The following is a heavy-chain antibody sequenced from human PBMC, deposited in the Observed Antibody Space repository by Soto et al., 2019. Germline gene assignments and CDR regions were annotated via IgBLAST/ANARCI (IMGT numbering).Heavy chain of an antibody. CDR2: ISPYTGNT. Sequence: QVQLVQSGDEVKKPGASVKVSCKASGYIFVNYGIAWVRQAPGQGLEWMGRISPYTGNTHSPTKVQSRFTMTTDTSTSTAYMDQGSLTSDDTAGYYCVKVDNYVTPTPQDVWGQGTTVTVSS. CDR1: GYIFVNYG. J-gene: IGHJ6*02. CDR3: VKVDNYVTPTPQDV. V-gene: IGHV1-18*01. D-gene: IGHD3-16*01.